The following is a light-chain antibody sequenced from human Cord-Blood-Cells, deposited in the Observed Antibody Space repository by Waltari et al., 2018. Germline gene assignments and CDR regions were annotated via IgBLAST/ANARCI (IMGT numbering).Light chain of an antibody. CDR3: YSAADNNLWV. CDR2: KDS. CDR1: VLAKKY. J-gene: IGLJ3*02. Sequence: SYELTQPSSVSVSPGQTARITCSGDVLAKKYARWFQQKPGQAPWLVIYKDSERPSGIPERFSGSSSGTTVTLTISGAQVEDEADYYCYSAADNNLWVFGGGTKLTVL. V-gene: IGLV3-27*01.